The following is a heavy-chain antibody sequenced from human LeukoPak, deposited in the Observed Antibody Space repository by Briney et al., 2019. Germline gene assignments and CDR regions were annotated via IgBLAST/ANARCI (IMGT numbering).Heavy chain of an antibody. Sequence: SETLSLTCTVSGGSISSYYWSWIRQPPGKGLEWIGYIYYSGSTNYNPSLKSRVTISVDTSKNQFSLKLSSVTAADTAVYYCARDRGYSYGYVLDYWGQGTLVTVSS. D-gene: IGHD5-18*01. CDR1: GGSISSYY. CDR3: ARDRGYSYGYVLDY. CDR2: IYYSGST. J-gene: IGHJ4*02. V-gene: IGHV4-59*01.